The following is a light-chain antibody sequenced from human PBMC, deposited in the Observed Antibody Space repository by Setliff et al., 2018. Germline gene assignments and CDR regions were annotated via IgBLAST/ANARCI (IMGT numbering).Light chain of an antibody. CDR3: CSYTASSTSYV. Sequence: QSALAQPASVSGSPGQSITISCTGTSSDVGNYNLVSWYQQRPGKAPKLMIYAVTKRPSGVSHRFSGSKSGNTASLTISGLEAEDEADYYCCSYTASSTSYVFGTGTKVTVL. V-gene: IGLV2-23*02. CDR1: SSDVGNYNL. CDR2: AVT. J-gene: IGLJ1*01.